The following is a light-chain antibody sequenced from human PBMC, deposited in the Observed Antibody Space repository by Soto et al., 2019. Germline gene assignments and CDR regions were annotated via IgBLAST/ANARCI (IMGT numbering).Light chain of an antibody. CDR1: SSDVGSYNL. V-gene: IGLV2-23*01. Sequence: QSALTQPASVSGSPGQSITISCTGTSSDVGSYNLVSWYQQHPGEAPKLMVYEASKRPSGVSNRFSGSKSGNTASLTISGLQAEDEDDYYCCSYAGGTTYVFGTGTKLTVL. CDR3: CSYAGGTTYV. J-gene: IGLJ1*01. CDR2: EAS.